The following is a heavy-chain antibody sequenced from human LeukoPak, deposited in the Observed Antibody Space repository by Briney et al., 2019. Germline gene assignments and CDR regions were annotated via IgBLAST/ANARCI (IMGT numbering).Heavy chain of an antibody. CDR3: AREDVTPAEVDY. D-gene: IGHD2-2*01. CDR1: GGSFSGYY. CDR2: INHSGST. V-gene: IGHV4-34*01. J-gene: IGHJ4*02. Sequence: SETLSLTCAVYGGSFSGYYWSWIRQPPGKGLEWIGEINHSGSTNYNPSLKSRVTISVDTSKNQFSLKMSSVTAADTAVYYCAREDVTPAEVDYWGQGTLVTVSS.